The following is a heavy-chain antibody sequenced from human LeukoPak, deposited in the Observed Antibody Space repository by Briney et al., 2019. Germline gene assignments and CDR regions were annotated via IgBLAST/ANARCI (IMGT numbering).Heavy chain of an antibody. CDR1: GFIYDDYD. CDR3: ARVVATMDYYYMDV. CDR2: INWNGDST. J-gene: IGHJ6*03. D-gene: IGHD5-12*01. V-gene: IGHV3-20*04. Sequence: GGSLRLSCAASGFIYDDYDMSWVRQAPGKGLEWVSGINWNGDSTGYVDSVKGRFTISRDNVKNSLYLQMNSLRAEDTALYYCARVVATMDYYYMDVWGKGTTVTVSS.